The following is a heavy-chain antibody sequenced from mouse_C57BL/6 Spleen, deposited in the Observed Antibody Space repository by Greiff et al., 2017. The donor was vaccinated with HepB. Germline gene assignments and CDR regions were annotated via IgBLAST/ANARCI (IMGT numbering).Heavy chain of an antibody. Sequence: VQLQQSGAELVRPGASVPLSCKASGYSFTDYEMHWVKPTPVHGLEWIGAIDPETGGTAYNQKFKGKTILTADKSSSTGYMELRSLTSEDSAVYYCTRDLTTLVDFDYWGQGTTLTVSS. J-gene: IGHJ2*01. CDR3: TRDLTTLVDFDY. V-gene: IGHV1-15*01. D-gene: IGHD1-1*01. CDR2: IDPETGGT. CDR1: GYSFTDYE.